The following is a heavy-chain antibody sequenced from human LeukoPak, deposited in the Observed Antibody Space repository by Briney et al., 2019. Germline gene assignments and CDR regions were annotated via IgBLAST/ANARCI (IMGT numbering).Heavy chain of an antibody. V-gene: IGHV3-23*01. CDR1: GFTFSSHG. Sequence: PGGSLRLSCAASGFTFSSHGMSWVRQAPGKGLEWVSGISGSGGKTYYADSVKGRFTISRDNAKNSLYLQMNSLRAEDTAVYYCARDRLHYGEYEKTFDYWGQGTLVSVSS. D-gene: IGHD4-17*01. CDR2: ISGSGGKT. J-gene: IGHJ4*02. CDR3: ARDRLHYGEYEKTFDY.